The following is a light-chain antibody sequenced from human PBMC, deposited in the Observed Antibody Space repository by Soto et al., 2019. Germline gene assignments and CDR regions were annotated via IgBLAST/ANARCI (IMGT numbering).Light chain of an antibody. J-gene: IGLJ2*01. CDR1: SSDVGSYNL. V-gene: IGLV2-23*01. Sequence: QSVLTQPASVSGSPGQAITISCTGTSSDVGSYNLVSWYQQHPGKAPKLMIYEGSKRPSVVSNRFSGSKSGNTASLTISGLKAEDEAAYYCCSYAGSSNLVFGGGTKLTVL. CDR2: EGS. CDR3: CSYAGSSNLV.